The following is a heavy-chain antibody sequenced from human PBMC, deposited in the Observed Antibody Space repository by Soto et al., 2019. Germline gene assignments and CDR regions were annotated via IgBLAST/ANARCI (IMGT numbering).Heavy chain of an antibody. CDR3: ARVGVTLRFLEWSRYYFDY. Sequence: SETLSLTCTVSGGSISSGDYYWSWIRQPPGKGLEWIGYIYYSGSTYYNPSLKSRVTISVDTSKNQFSLKLSSVTAADTAVYYCARVGVTLRFLEWSRYYFDYWGQGTLVTVSS. V-gene: IGHV4-30-4*01. CDR2: IYYSGST. D-gene: IGHD3-3*01. J-gene: IGHJ4*02. CDR1: GGSISSGDYY.